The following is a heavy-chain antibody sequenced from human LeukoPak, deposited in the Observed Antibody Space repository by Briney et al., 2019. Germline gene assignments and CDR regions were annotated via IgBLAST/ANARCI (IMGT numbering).Heavy chain of an antibody. Sequence: GASVKVSCKASGYTFTGYYMHWVRQAPGQGLEWMGWINPNSGGTIYAQKFQGRVTMTRETSISTVYMEPSRLRSDDTAVYYCARAPPITRGPFDPWGQGTLVTVSS. V-gene: IGHV1-2*02. J-gene: IGHJ5*02. D-gene: IGHD3-10*01. CDR1: GYTFTGYY. CDR2: INPNSGGT. CDR3: ARAPPITRGPFDP.